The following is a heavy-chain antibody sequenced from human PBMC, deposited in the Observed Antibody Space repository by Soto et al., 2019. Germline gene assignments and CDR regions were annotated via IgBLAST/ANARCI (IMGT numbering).Heavy chain of an antibody. V-gene: IGHV3-11*01. CDR2: ISSSGSTI. CDR3: ARVRYFDWLSHPTTY. D-gene: IGHD3-9*01. CDR1: GFTFSDYY. J-gene: IGHJ4*02. Sequence: GGSLRLSCAASGFTFSDYYMSWIRQAPGKGLEWVSYISSSGSTIYYADSVKGRFTISRDNAKNSLYLQMNSLRAEDTAVYYCARVRYFDWLSHPTTYWGQGTLVTVSS.